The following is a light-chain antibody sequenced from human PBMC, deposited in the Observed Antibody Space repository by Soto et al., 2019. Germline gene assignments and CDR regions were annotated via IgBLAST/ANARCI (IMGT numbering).Light chain of an antibody. V-gene: IGKV2-30*01. CDR2: KVS. CDR1: QSLVYYDGNTY. J-gene: IGKJ2*01. CDR3: MQGSXXPYT. Sequence: DVVVTQSPLSLPVTVGQAASISCRSSQSLVYYDGNTYLNWFQQRPGQSPRRLIYKVSNRDSGVPDRFSGSGSVTDFTLKIXXXXAEDFAIYYCMQGSXXPYTFGQGTKLEI.